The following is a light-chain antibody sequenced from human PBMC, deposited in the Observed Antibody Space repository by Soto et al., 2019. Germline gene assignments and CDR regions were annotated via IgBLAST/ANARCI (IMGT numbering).Light chain of an antibody. CDR3: SSSTSSSTPYV. V-gene: IGLV2-14*01. J-gene: IGLJ1*01. Sequence: QSALTQPASVSGSPGQSITISCTGTSSDVGGYNYASWYQQHPGKAPKLMIYEVSNRPSGVSNRFSGSKSGNTASLTISGLQAEDEADYYCSSSTSSSTPYVFGTGTKVTVL. CDR2: EVS. CDR1: SSDVGGYNY.